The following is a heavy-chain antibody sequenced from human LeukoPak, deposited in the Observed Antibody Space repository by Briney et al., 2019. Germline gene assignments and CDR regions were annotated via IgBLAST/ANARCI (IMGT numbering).Heavy chain of an antibody. V-gene: IGHV3-7*01. Sequence: PGGSLRLFCAASGFNFNNYWMTWVRQPPRKGLEWVARISQDGTETSYADSVKGRFTLSKDNAEKSLYLQMNSLTTEDTAVYYCVRLWEFDYWGQGTLATVSS. CDR1: GFNFNNYW. J-gene: IGHJ4*02. CDR3: VRLWEFDY. CDR2: ISQDGTET. D-gene: IGHD1-26*01.